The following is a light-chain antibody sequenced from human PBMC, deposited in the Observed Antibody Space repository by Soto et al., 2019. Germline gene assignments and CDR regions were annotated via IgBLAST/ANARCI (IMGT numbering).Light chain of an antibody. CDR2: DSS. Sequence: EIRMTQSPVIMSVSAGESATLSCRASQSVSSHVVWYQQKPGQAPRLLISDSSTRATGIPARFSGSGSGTEFTLTISSLQSDDSAIYYCQQFGDWPSFGLGT. CDR1: QSVSSH. V-gene: IGKV3-15*01. CDR3: QQFGDWPS. J-gene: IGKJ1*01.